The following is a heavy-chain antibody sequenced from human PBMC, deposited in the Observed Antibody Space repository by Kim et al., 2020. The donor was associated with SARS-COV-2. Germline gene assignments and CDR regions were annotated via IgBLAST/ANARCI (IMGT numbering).Heavy chain of an antibody. CDR3: AKGWLLWFGEPIPPYDAFDI. CDR1: GFTFSSYA. J-gene: IGHJ3*02. Sequence: GGSLRLSCAASGFTFSSYAMSWVRQAPGKGLEWVSAISGSGGSTYYADSVKGRFTISRDNSKNTLYLQMNSLRAEDTAVYYCAKGWLLWFGEPIPPYDAFDIWGQGTMVTVSS. V-gene: IGHV3-23*01. D-gene: IGHD3-10*01. CDR2: ISGSGGST.